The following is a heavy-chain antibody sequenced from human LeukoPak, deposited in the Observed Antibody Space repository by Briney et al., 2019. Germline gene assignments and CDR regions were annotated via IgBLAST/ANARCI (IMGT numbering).Heavy chain of an antibody. CDR2: INHSGST. CDR1: GGSFSGYY. J-gene: IGHJ6*04. CDR3: ARGRRKYRNYYGSVPMDV. D-gene: IGHD3-10*01. Sequence: SETLSLTCAVYGGSFSGYYWSWIRQPPGKGLEWIGEINHSGSTNYNPSLKSRVTISVDTSKNQFSLKLSSVTAADTAVYYCARGRRKYRNYYGSVPMDVWGKGTTVTVSS. V-gene: IGHV4-34*01.